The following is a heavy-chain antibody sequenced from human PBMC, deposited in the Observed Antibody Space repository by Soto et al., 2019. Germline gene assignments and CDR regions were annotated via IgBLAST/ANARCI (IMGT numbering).Heavy chain of an antibody. D-gene: IGHD2-8*01. CDR2: AYYSGDT. V-gene: IGHV4-59*01. CDR1: GGSISRYY. CDR3: ARDRSTYGGGGTGEVKENWFDP. J-gene: IGHJ5*02. Sequence: SETLSLTCSVSGGSISRYYWSWIRQPPGKGLEWIGYAYYSGDTGYNPSLKSRVTMAVDTSKSQVSLKLSSVTAADTAVYYCARDRSTYGGGGTGEVKENWFDPWGQGALVTVSS.